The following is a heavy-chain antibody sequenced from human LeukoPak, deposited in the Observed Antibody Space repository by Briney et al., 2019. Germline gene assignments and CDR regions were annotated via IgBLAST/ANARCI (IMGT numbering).Heavy chain of an antibody. CDR2: IRSYNGNT. Sequence: ASVKVSCKASGYTFSSHGISWVRQAPGQGPEWMGWIRSYNGNTGYAQKFQGRVTMAIDTSTSTAYMELRSLRPDDSAIYYCAKELSSGCLDYWGQGTLVTVSS. CDR1: GYTFSSHG. J-gene: IGHJ4*02. D-gene: IGHD6-19*01. CDR3: AKELSSGCLDY. V-gene: IGHV1-18*01.